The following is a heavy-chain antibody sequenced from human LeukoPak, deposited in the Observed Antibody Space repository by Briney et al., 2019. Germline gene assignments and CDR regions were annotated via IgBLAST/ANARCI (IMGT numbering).Heavy chain of an antibody. J-gene: IGHJ4*02. CDR3: ARESFAARWD. D-gene: IGHD6-6*01. CDR1: GFTFCRYW. V-gene: IGHV3-7*01. Sequence: GGSLRLSCAASGFTFCRYWMSWVRQAPGKGLEWVANIKQDGSQKSYVASVKGRFTISRDNANNLLYLQMNSLRAEDTAVYYCARESFAARWDWGQGTLVTVSS. CDR2: IKQDGSQK.